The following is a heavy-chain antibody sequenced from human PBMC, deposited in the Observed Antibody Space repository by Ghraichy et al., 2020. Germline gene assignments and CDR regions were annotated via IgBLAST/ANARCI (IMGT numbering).Heavy chain of an antibody. Sequence: GRSLRLACVASGFTFSTYAMSWVRQAPGKGLEWVSAISGSGGSTYYADSVKGRFTIFRDNSKNTLNLQMNSLRAEDTAVYYCAKDYPIGAFDYWGQGTLITVSS. CDR3: AKDYPIGAFDY. J-gene: IGHJ4*02. CDR1: GFTFSTYA. V-gene: IGHV3-23*01. D-gene: IGHD3-16*01. CDR2: ISGSGGST.